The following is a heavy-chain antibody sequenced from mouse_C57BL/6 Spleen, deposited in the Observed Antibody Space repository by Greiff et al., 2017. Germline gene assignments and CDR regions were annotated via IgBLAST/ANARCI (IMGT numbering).Heavy chain of an antibody. CDR3: ARQGYYVSSPAWFAY. CDR1: GFTFSDYY. D-gene: IGHD1-1*01. J-gene: IGHJ3*01. Sequence: EVKVEESGGGLVQPGGSLKLSCAASGFTFSDYYMYWVRQTPEKRLEWVAYISNGGGSTYYPDTVKGRFTISRANAKNTLYLQMSRLKSEDTAMYYCARQGYYVSSPAWFAYWGQGTLVTVSA. CDR2: ISNGGGST. V-gene: IGHV5-12*01.